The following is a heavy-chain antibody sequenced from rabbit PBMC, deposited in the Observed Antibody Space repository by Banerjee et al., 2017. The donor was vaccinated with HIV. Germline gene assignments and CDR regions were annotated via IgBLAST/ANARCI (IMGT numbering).Heavy chain of an antibody. CDR2: INSSSGST. Sequence: TCKASGIDFSSYWMCWVRQAPGKGLEWIACINSSSGSTVYATWAKGRFTISRTSSTTVALQMTSLTAADTATYFCARDLAGVIGWNFDLWGPGTLVTVS. CDR1: GIDFSSYW. J-gene: IGHJ4*01. D-gene: IGHD4-1*01. V-gene: IGHV1S45*01. CDR3: ARDLAGVIGWNFDL.